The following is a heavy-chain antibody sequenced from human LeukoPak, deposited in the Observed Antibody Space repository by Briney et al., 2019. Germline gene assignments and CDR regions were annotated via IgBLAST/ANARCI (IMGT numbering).Heavy chain of an antibody. D-gene: IGHD6-13*01. CDR3: ARRYSSRQDFDY. V-gene: IGHV4-39*01. CDR2: IYYSGST. CDR1: DGSISSSSYY. J-gene: IGHJ4*02. Sequence: PSETLSLTCTVSDGSISSSSYYWGWIRQPPGKGLEWIGSIYYSGSTYYNPSLKSRVTISVDTSKNQFSLKLSSVTAADTAAYYCARRYSSRQDFDYWGQGTLVTVSS.